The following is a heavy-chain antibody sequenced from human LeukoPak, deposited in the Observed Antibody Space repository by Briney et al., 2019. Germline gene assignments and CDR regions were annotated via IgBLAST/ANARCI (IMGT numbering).Heavy chain of an antibody. CDR1: GFTFSSYW. CDR2: INSDGTGT. Sequence: GGSLRLSCAASGFTFSSYWMHWVRQAPGKGPVWVSRINSDGTGTMYADSVKGRFTISRDNAKNTLYLQMNSPRAEDTAVYYCAKHPAFDIWGQGTMVTVSS. CDR3: AKHPAFDI. V-gene: IGHV3-74*03. J-gene: IGHJ3*02.